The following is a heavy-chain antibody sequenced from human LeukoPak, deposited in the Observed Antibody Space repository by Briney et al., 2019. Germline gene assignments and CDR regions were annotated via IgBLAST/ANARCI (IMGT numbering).Heavy chain of an antibody. CDR3: AKGGSGWSEDY. Sequence: QPGGSLRLSCAASGFTFSSYAMSWVRQAPGKGLEWVAVISYDGSNKYYADSVKGRFTISRDNSKNTLYLQISSLRVEDTAVFYCAKGGSGWSEDYWGQGTLVTVSS. CDR1: GFTFSSYA. V-gene: IGHV3-30*18. CDR2: ISYDGSNK. D-gene: IGHD6-19*01. J-gene: IGHJ4*02.